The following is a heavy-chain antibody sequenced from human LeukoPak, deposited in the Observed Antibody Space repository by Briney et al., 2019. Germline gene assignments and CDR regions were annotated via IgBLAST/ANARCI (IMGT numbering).Heavy chain of an antibody. Sequence: PGGSLRLSCTASGFTFGDYAMSWVRQAPGKGLEWVGFIRSKAYGGTTEYAASVKGRFTISRDDSKSIAYLQMNSLKTEDTAVYYCTRVSYPKNYDSSGYYDLDYWGQGTLVTVSS. D-gene: IGHD3-22*01. CDR3: TRVSYPKNYDSSGYYDLDY. V-gene: IGHV3-49*04. CDR1: GFTFGDYA. CDR2: IRSKAYGGTT. J-gene: IGHJ4*02.